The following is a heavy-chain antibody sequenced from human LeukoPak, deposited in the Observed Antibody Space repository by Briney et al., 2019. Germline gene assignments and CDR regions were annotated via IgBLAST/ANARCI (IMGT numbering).Heavy chain of an antibody. Sequence: PGGSLRLSXAASGFTFSRYAMSWVRQAPGKGLEWVSAISGSGSSTYYADSVKGRFTISRDNSKNTLSLQMNSLRAEGTAVYFCAKSANDYCSSTICYKFDYWGQGTLVTVSS. V-gene: IGHV3-23*01. J-gene: IGHJ4*02. CDR3: AKSANDYCSSTICYKFDY. CDR2: ISGSGSST. D-gene: IGHD2-2*02. CDR1: GFTFSRYA.